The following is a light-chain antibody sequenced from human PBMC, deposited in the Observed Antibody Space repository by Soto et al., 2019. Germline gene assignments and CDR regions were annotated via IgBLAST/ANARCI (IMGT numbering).Light chain of an antibody. J-gene: IGKJ4*01. V-gene: IGKV1-9*01. CDR2: ATS. Sequence: IQLTQSPSSLSASVGDSVTITCRASQGISRYLSWYQQKPGRAPKLLISATSTLQSGVPARFSGSGSGTDFTLSITILQPEDFATYYCQQLNTYPVTFGGGTKVDIK. CDR1: QGISRY. CDR3: QQLNTYPVT.